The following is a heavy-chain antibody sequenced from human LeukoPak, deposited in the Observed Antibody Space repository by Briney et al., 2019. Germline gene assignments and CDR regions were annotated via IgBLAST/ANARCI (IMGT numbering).Heavy chain of an antibody. V-gene: IGHV4-4*07. J-gene: IGHJ2*01. CDR2: IWTTGST. CDR1: GGSISSHY. Sequence: PSETLSLTCTGSGGSISSHYWSWIRHPAGKRLEWLGRIWTTGSTAYNPSYKSRLTMSIDKSKNQFSLKLTSMTAADTAVYYCARVRAYANFVGNFDLWGRGALVTVSS. D-gene: IGHD2-8*01. CDR3: ARVRAYANFVGNFDL.